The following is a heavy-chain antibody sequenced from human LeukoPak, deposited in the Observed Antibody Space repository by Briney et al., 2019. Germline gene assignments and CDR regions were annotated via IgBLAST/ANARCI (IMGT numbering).Heavy chain of an antibody. D-gene: IGHD6-19*01. V-gene: IGHV3-48*04. CDR2: ISSSSSTI. Sequence: GGSLRLSCAASGFTFSSYAMHWVRQAPGKGLEWVSYISSSSSTIYYADSVKGRFTISRDNAKNSLYLQMNSLRAEDTAVYYCARDRKQWLVPLDYWGQGTLVTVSS. CDR1: GFTFSSYA. J-gene: IGHJ4*02. CDR3: ARDRKQWLVPLDY.